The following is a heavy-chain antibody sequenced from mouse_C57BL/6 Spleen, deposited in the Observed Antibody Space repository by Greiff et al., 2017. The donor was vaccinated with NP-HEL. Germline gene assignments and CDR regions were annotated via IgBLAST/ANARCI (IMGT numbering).Heavy chain of an antibody. J-gene: IGHJ4*01. V-gene: IGHV3-6*01. CDR3: ARFITTGAYAMDY. CDR2: ISYDGSN. D-gene: IGHD1-1*01. CDR1: GYSITSGYY. Sequence: EVKLQESGPGLVKPSQSLSLTCSVTGYSITSGYYWNWIRQFPGNKLEWMGYISYDGSNNYNPSLKNRISITRDTSKNQFFLKLNSVTTEDTATYYCARFITTGAYAMDYWGQGTSVTVSS.